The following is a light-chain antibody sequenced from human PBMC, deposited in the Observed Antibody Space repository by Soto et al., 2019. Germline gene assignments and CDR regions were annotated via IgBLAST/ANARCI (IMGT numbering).Light chain of an antibody. CDR2: AAS. Sequence: DIQMTQSPSSLSASVGDRVTITCRASQGISNCLAWYHQKPGKVPKLLIYAASTLQSGVPSRFSGSGSGTDFTLTISSLQPEDVATYYCLKYNSAPWTFGQGTKVEIK. J-gene: IGKJ1*01. CDR1: QGISNC. CDR3: LKYNSAPWT. V-gene: IGKV1-27*01.